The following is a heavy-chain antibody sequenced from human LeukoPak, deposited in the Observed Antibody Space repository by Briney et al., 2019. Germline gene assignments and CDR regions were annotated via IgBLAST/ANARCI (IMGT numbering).Heavy chain of an antibody. D-gene: IGHD3-10*01. Sequence: ASVKVSCKASGYPFTGYYVHWERQAPGHGLEWMGWINPRNGDTHSAQKFQGRVSMTGDTSITTAYMELSSLTSDDTAVYYCATGAQYGLWGVPYFYYMHVWGTGTTVTVSS. CDR1: GYPFTGYY. CDR3: ATGAQYGLWGVPYFYYMHV. V-gene: IGHV1-2*02. CDR2: INPRNGDT. J-gene: IGHJ6*03.